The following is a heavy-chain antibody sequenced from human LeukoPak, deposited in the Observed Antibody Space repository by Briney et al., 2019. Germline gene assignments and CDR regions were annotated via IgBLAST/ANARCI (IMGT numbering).Heavy chain of an antibody. CDR1: GFNVRNNW. J-gene: IGHJ4*02. CDR2: INQDETQK. V-gene: IGHV3-7*01. D-gene: IGHD3-22*01. Sequence: GGSLRLSCAVSGFNVRNNWMSWVRLAPGKGLEYVANINQDETQKYYVDSVKGRFTISKDNAKNTLYLQMNSLRAEDTAVYYCARGAITMTYGYFDYWGQGTLVTVSS. CDR3: ARGAITMTYGYFDY.